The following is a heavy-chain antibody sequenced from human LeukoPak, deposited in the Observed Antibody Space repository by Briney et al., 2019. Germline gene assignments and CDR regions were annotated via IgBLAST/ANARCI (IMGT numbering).Heavy chain of an antibody. CDR2: IIPIFGTA. V-gene: IGHV1-69*01. CDR3: ARACGGDCYLGFDY. D-gene: IGHD2-21*01. CDR1: GGTFSSYA. Sequence: SVKVSCKASGGTFSSYAISWVRQAPGQGLEWMGGIIPIFGTANYAQKFPGTVTITADASTRTAYMELSSLTSEDTAVYYCARACGGDCYLGFDYWGQGTLVAVSS. J-gene: IGHJ4*02.